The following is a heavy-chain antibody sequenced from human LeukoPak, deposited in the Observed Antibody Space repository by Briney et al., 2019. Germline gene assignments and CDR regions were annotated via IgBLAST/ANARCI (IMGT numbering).Heavy chain of an antibody. CDR3: AKSGCGSTNCYVNC. CDR2: VSFDGSDK. D-gene: IGHD2-2*01. J-gene: IGHJ4*02. Sequence: GGSLRLSCAVSGFTFSDYGMHWVRQAPGKGLEWVAVVSFDGSDKDYADSVKGRFTISGDSSRNTLYLQMNSLRAEDTAVYYCAKSGCGSTNCYVNCWGQGTLVTVSS. V-gene: IGHV3-30*18. CDR1: GFTFSDYG.